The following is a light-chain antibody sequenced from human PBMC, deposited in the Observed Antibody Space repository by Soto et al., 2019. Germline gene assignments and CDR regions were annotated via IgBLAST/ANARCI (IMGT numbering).Light chain of an antibody. CDR1: QSVNNNY. Sequence: EVVLTQSPGTLSLSPGERATLSCRASQSVNNNYLAWYQQRPGQAPRLLIYGSSDRGTGIPDRFSGSGSGPYFAPTISRLEPEDFAVYYCHQYGSSPPYTFGQGTKLEL. CDR3: HQYGSSPPYT. J-gene: IGKJ2*01. V-gene: IGKV3-20*01. CDR2: GSS.